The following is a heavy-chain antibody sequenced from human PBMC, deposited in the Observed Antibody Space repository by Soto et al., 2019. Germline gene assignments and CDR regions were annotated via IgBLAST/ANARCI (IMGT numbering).Heavy chain of an antibody. CDR3: ARDTIPTGGSVRGGPPPLYYGMDV. V-gene: IGHV1-18*01. CDR1: GYTFTSYG. D-gene: IGHD3-10*01. CDR2: ISAYNGNT. Sequence: QVQLVQSGAEVKKPGASVKVSCKASGYTFTSYGISWVRQAPGQGLEWMGWISAYNGNTNYAQKLQGRVTMTTDTSTSTGYMELRSLGSDDTAVYYFARDTIPTGGSVRGGPPPLYYGMDVWGQGTTVTVSS. J-gene: IGHJ6*02.